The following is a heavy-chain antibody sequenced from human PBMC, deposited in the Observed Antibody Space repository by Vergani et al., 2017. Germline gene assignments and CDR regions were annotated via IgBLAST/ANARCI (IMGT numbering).Heavy chain of an antibody. V-gene: IGHV4-61*08. CDR3: ARNRYSSSWRQDWFDP. CDR1: GGSISSGGYY. D-gene: IGHD6-13*01. J-gene: IGHJ5*02. CDR2: IYYSGST. Sequence: QVQLQESGPGLVKPSQTLSLTCTVSGGSISSGGYYWSWIRQPPGKGLEWIGYIYYSGSTNYNPSLKSRVTISVDTSKNQFSLKLSSVTAADTAVYYCARNRYSSSWRQDWFDPWGQGTLVTVSS.